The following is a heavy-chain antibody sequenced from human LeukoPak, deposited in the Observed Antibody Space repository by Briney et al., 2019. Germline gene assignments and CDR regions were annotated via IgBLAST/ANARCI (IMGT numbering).Heavy chain of an antibody. CDR3: AKAGSSGWSNWFDP. V-gene: IGHV3-53*01. D-gene: IGHD6-19*01. CDR1: GFTVSSNY. CDR2: IYSGGST. Sequence: PGGSLRLSCAASGFTVSSNYMSWVRQAPGKGLEWVSVIYSGGSTYYADSVKGRFTISRDNSKNTLYLQMNSLRAEDTAVYYCAKAGSSGWSNWFDPWGQGTLVTVSS. J-gene: IGHJ5*02.